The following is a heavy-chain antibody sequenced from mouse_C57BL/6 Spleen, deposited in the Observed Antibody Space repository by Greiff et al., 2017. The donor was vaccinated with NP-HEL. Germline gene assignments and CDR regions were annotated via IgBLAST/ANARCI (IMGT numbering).Heavy chain of an antibody. CDR2: IDPSDSET. CDR3: ASAYYSNYAWFAY. Sequence: QVQLQQPGAELVRPGSSVKLSCKASGYTFTSYWMHWVKQRPIQGLEWIGNIDPSDSETHYNQKFKDKATLTVDKSSRTAYMQLSSLTSEDSAVDYCASAYYSNYAWFAYWGQGTLVTVSA. D-gene: IGHD2-5*01. CDR1: GYTFTSYW. V-gene: IGHV1-52*01. J-gene: IGHJ3*01.